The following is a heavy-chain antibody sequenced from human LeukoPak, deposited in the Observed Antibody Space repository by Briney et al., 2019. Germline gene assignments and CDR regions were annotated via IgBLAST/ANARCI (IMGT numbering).Heavy chain of an antibody. CDR1: GDSISRSTYY. D-gene: IGHD6-25*01. V-gene: IGHV4-39*02. Sequence: ASETLSLTCTVSGDSISRSTYYWAWIRQPPGKGLEWIGSVYYGRSPYFNPSLESRATISVDTSKNHFSLKMSSVTAADTAVYYCARSSGTGAFSYWGQGTLVTVSS. CDR2: VYYGRSP. J-gene: IGHJ4*02. CDR3: ARSSGTGAFSY.